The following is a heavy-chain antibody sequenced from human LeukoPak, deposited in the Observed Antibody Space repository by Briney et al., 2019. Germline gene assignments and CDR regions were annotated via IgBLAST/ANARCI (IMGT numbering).Heavy chain of an antibody. D-gene: IGHD2/OR15-2a*01. J-gene: IGHJ4*02. Sequence: GRSLRLSCAASGTYWMHWVRQAPGKGLVWVSHINSDGSWTGYADSVKGRFTISKDNAKNTVSLQMNNLRAEDTAVYYCVTFYETYWGRGTLVTVSS. CDR1: GTYW. CDR2: INSDGSWT. CDR3: VTFYETY. V-gene: IGHV3-74*01.